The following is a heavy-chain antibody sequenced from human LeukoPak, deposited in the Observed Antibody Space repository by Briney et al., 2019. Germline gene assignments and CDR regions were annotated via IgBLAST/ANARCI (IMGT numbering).Heavy chain of an antibody. J-gene: IGHJ4*02. Sequence: GGSLRLSCAASGFSFSDYGMHWVRQAPGKGLEWVAVISYDGTETYYADFGKGRFTISRDNAKNSLYLQMNSLRAEDTAVYYCVTNFDPDVDWGQGTLVTVSS. CDR2: ISYDGTET. CDR1: GFSFSDYG. CDR3: VTNFDPDVD. V-gene: IGHV3-30*03. D-gene: IGHD3-9*01.